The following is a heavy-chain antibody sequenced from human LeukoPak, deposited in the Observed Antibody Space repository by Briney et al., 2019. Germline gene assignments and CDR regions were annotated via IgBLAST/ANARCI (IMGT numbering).Heavy chain of an antibody. CDR1: ELMFSSYA. CDR3: AKVGIAVAGTANCYYYGMDV. CDR2: ISYDGSNK. V-gene: IGHV3-30*18. Sequence: GGSLRLSCAASELMFSSYAMSWVRQAPGKGLEWVAVISYDGSNKYYADSVKGRFTISRDNSKNTLYLQMNSLRAEDTAVYYCAKVGIAVAGTANCYYYGMDVWGQGTTVTVSS. D-gene: IGHD6-19*01. J-gene: IGHJ6*02.